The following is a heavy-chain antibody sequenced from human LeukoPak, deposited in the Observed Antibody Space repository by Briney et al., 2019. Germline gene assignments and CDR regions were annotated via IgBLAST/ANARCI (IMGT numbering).Heavy chain of an antibody. CDR1: GFPFSAYD. Sequence: GGSLRLSCATSGFPFSAYDMHWVRQAPGKGLEWVSAFGSAGDTYYPGAVKGRFTISRDYATDSLYLQMNSLRAGDTAVYFCVRGALPGDNWYFDLWGRGTLLTVSS. CDR2: FGSAGDT. CDR3: VRGALPGDNWYFDL. V-gene: IGHV3-13*01. J-gene: IGHJ2*01.